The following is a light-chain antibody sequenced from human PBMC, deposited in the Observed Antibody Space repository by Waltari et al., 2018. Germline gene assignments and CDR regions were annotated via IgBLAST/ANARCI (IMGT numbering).Light chain of an antibody. V-gene: IGKV1-5*03. CDR1: QSISSW. J-gene: IGKJ1*01. CDR3: QQYNSYPLT. CDR2: KAS. Sequence: DIQMTQSPSTLSASVGDRVTITCRASQSISSWFAWYQQKPGKAPKLLIYKASSLESGVPSRFSGIGSGTEFTLTISSLQPDDFATYYCQQYNSYPLTFGQGTKVEIK.